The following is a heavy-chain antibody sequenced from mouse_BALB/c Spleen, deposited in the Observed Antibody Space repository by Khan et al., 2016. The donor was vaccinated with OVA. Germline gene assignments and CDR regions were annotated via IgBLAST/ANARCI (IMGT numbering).Heavy chain of an antibody. CDR1: GFSLTSYG. V-gene: IGHV2-9*02. CDR2: IWAGGST. CDR3: ARAFYCGAWFAY. J-gene: IGHJ3*01. Sequence: QVQLKESGPGLVAPSQTLSIICTVSGFSLTSYGVHWVRQPPGKGLEWLGVIWAGGSTNHNSALMSRLSISKDNSKSQVFLKMNSLQTDDTAMYYCARAFYCGAWFAYWGQGTLVTVSA. D-gene: IGHD1-1*01.